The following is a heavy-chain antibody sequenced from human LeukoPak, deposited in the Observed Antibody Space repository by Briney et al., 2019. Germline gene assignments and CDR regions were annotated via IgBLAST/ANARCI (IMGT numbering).Heavy chain of an antibody. V-gene: IGHV4-38-2*01. D-gene: IGHD2-15*01. CDR3: AAYCSGGSCYSDSDY. CDR1: GYSISSGYY. J-gene: IGHJ4*02. Sequence: SETLSLTCAVSGYSISSGYYWGWIRQPPGKGLEWIGRIYQSGSTYYNPSLKSRVTISVDTSKNQLSLKLTSVTAADTAVYYCAAYCSGGSCYSDSDYWGQGTLVTVSS. CDR2: IYQSGST.